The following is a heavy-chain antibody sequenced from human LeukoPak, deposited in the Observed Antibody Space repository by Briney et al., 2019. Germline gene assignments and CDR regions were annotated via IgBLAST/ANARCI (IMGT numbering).Heavy chain of an antibody. J-gene: IGHJ4*02. CDR3: AKWAYYDFWSGHYKSHFDF. V-gene: IGHV3-23*01. CDR1: GFTFKNYA. D-gene: IGHD3-3*01. Sequence: GGSLRLSRVVSGFTFKNYAMSWVRQAPGKGLECISTIRDSGNNTDYADSVKGRFTVSRDNSKNTVYLHLSTLRAEDTAIYYCAKWAYYDFWSGHYKSHFDFWGLGTPVTVSP. CDR2: IRDSGNNT.